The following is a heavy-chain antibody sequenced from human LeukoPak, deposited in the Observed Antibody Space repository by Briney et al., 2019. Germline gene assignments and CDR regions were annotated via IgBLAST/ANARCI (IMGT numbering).Heavy chain of an antibody. V-gene: IGHV4-4*02. CDR1: GGSISSSNW. CDR3: ARSPPILTGYLPLDY. Sequence: SGTLSLTCAVSGGSISSSNWWSWVRQPPGKGLEWIGEIYHSGSTNYNPSLKSRVTISVDKSKNQFSLKLSSVTAADTAVYYCARSPPILTGYLPLDYWGQGTLVTVSS. D-gene: IGHD3-9*01. CDR2: IYHSGST. J-gene: IGHJ4*02.